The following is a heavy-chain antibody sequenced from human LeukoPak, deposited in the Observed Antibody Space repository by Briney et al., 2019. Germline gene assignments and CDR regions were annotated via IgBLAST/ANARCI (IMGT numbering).Heavy chain of an antibody. CDR1: GFSLSTIGMC. V-gene: IGHV2-70*11. CDR3: ARTIGPDALDI. J-gene: IGHJ3*02. CDR2: IDWDDDE. Sequence: SGPALFKPPPPLTLTSSFSGFSLSTIGMCVNWVRQPPAKALEWLARIDWDDDEYYNTSLKTRLTISKDTSKNQVVLKMTNMDPVKTATYFSARTIGPDALDIWGQGTMVTVSS.